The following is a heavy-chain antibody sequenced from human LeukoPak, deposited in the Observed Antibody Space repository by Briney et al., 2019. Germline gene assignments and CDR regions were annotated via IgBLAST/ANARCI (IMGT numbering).Heavy chain of an antibody. CDR2: MNPNSGNT. CDR1: GYTFTSYD. V-gene: IGHV1-8*01. D-gene: IGHD3-22*01. Sequence: ASVKVSCKASGYTFTSYDINWVRQATGQGLEWMGWMNPNSGNTGYAQKFQGRVTMTRSTSISTAYMELSSLRSEDTAVYYCARGRYYYDSSGYPDAFDIWGQGTMVTVSS. J-gene: IGHJ3*02. CDR3: ARGRYYYDSSGYPDAFDI.